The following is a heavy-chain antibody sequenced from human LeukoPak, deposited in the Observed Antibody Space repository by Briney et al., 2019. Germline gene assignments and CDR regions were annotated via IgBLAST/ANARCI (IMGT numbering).Heavy chain of an antibody. CDR1: GFIFSRNS. CDR3: ARDFSRQQDWLHTFDY. J-gene: IGHJ4*02. D-gene: IGHD3-3*01. Sequence: HPGGSLTLSCAVSGFIFSRNSIHWVRQAPGKGLEWVAVTSYIGDHKFYGDSVKGRFTIYRHNSRNTVYLQINTLRAEDTAGYYCARDFSRQQDWLHTFDYWGQGTLVTVSS. V-gene: IGHV3-30-3*01. CDR2: TSYIGDHK.